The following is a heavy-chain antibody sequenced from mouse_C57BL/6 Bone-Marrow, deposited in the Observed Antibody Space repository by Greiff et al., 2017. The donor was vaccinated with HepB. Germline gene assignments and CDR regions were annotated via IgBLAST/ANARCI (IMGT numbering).Heavy chain of an antibody. CDR1: GYAFSSYW. V-gene: IGHV1-80*01. Sequence: QVQLKESGAELVKPGASVKISCKASGYAFSSYWMNWVKQRPGKGLEWIGQIYPGDGDTNYNGKFKGKATLTADKSSSTAYMQLSSLTSEDSAVYFCARSDYYGFAYWGQGTLVTVSA. J-gene: IGHJ3*01. D-gene: IGHD1-1*01. CDR2: IYPGDGDT. CDR3: ARSDYYGFAY.